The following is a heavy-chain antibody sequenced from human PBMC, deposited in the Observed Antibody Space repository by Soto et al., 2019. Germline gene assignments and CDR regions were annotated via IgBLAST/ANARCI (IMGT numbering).Heavy chain of an antibody. CDR3: ARLYCGGDCYGTLFDY. D-gene: IGHD2-21*02. J-gene: IGHJ4*01. CDR1: GGSVSSGVYS. CDR2: IYHSGTT. Sequence: SESLHLTFAVCGGSVSSGVYSGSWIRQPPGKGLEWIGYIYHSGTTYYNPSLKSRVTIPVDRSKNQFSLKLSSVTAADTAVYYCARLYCGGDCYGTLFDYWGQRTLVTVSS. V-gene: IGHV4-30-2*01.